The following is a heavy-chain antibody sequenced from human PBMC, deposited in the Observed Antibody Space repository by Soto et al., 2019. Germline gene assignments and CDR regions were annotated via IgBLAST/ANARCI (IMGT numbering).Heavy chain of an antibody. Sequence: SVKVSCKASGGTFSSYAISWVRQAPGQGLEWMGGIIPIFGTANYAQKFQGRVTITADESTSTAYMELSSLRSEDTAVYYCARCQRRTYYDFWSGYPPHPYYYYGKDVWGQGTTVTVS. CDR3: ARCQRRTYYDFWSGYPPHPYYYYGKDV. J-gene: IGHJ6*02. CDR1: GGTFSSYA. D-gene: IGHD3-3*01. V-gene: IGHV1-69*13. CDR2: IIPIFGTA.